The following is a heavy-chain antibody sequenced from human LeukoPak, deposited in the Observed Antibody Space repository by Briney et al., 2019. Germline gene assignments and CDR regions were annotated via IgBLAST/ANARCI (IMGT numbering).Heavy chain of an antibody. J-gene: IGHJ5*02. CDR3: ARDQAIAADPNWFDP. V-gene: IGHV1-18*04. CDR2: ISAYNGNT. CDR1: GYTFTSYG. Sequence: ASVKVSCKASGYTFTSYGISWVRQAPGQGLEWMGWISAYNGNTNYAQKLQGRVTMTTDTSTSTAYMELRSLRPDDTAVYYCARDQAIAADPNWFDPWGQGTLVTVSS. D-gene: IGHD6-13*01.